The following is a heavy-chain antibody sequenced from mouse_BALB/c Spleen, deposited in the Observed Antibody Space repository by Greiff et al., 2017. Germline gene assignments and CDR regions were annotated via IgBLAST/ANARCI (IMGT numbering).Heavy chain of an antibody. J-gene: IGHJ3*01. V-gene: IGHV5-6-5*01. CDR3: ARVLDGRIWFAY. Sequence: EVMVVESGGGLVKPGGSLKLSCAASGFTFSSYAMPWVRQTPEKRLEWVASISSGGSTYYPDRVKGRFTSSRDNARNILYLRMSSLGSEDTAMYYCARVLDGRIWFAYWGQGTLVTVSA. D-gene: IGHD2-3*01. CDR2: ISSGGST. CDR1: GFTFSSYA.